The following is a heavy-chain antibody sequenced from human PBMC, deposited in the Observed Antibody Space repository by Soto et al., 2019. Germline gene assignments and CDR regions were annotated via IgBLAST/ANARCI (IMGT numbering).Heavy chain of an antibody. J-gene: IGHJ6*02. V-gene: IGHV1-18*04. CDR2: ISAYNGNT. D-gene: IGHD2-15*01. Sequence: ASVKVSCKASGYTFTSYGISWVRQAPGQGLDWMGWISAYNGNTKYAQDLQGRVTMTTDTSTSTAYMELRSLRSDDTAVYYCARFTGGSYNTYYFYYGMDVWGQGTTVTVSS. CDR1: GYTFTSYG. CDR3: ARFTGGSYNTYYFYYGMDV.